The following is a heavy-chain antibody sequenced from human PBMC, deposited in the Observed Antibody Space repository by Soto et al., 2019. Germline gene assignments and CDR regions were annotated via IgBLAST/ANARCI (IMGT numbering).Heavy chain of an antibody. V-gene: IGHV1-69*02. CDR2: IIPILGIA. CDR1: GGTFSSYT. CDR3: ARGQIAAAGNYYYYMDV. D-gene: IGHD6-13*01. J-gene: IGHJ6*03. Sequence: GASVKVSCKASGGTFSSYTISWVRQAPGQGLEWMGRIIPILGIANYAQKFQGRVTITADKSTSTAYIELSSLRSEDTAVYYCARGQIAAAGNYYYYMDVWGKGTTVTVSS.